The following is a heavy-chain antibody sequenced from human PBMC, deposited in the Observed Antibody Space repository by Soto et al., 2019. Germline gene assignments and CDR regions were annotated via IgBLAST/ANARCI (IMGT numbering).Heavy chain of an antibody. CDR1: GYTFTDYN. J-gene: IGHJ6*02. Sequence: GASVKVSCKASGYTFTDYNLHWVRQAPGQRLEWMGLINGDNGNTKYSQRFQGRVTLTRDTSANTAYMELSSLRSEDTAVFYCARSDRGPMIGVIIYDDYYYYGMDVWGQGTTVTGSS. CDR2: INGDNGNT. V-gene: IGHV1-3*01. D-gene: IGHD3-10*01. CDR3: ARSDRGPMIGVIIYDDYYYYGMDV.